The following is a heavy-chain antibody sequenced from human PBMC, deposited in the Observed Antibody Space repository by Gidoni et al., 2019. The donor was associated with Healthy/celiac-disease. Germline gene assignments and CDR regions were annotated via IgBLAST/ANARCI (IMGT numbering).Heavy chain of an antibody. CDR3: AKDTGCSGGSCYSYYYYGMDV. V-gene: IGHV3-9*01. J-gene: IGHJ6*02. CDR2: ISWNSGSI. Sequence: EVQLVESGGGLVQPGRSLRLSCAASGFTFDDYAMHWVRQAPGKGLEWVSGISWNSGSIGYADSVKGRFTISRDNAKNSLYLQMNSLRAEDTALYYCAKDTGCSGGSCYSYYYYGMDVWGQGTTVTVSS. D-gene: IGHD2-15*01. CDR1: GFTFDDYA.